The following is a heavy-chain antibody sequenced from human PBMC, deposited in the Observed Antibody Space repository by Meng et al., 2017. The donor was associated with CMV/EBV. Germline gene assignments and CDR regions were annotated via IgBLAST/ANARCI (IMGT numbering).Heavy chain of an antibody. CDR2: ISSSSSYI. V-gene: IGHV3-21*06. CDR3: ARSGVFGCSSTSCYDLDAFDI. D-gene: IGHD2-2*01. Sequence: GESLKISCAASGFIFNSHNMNWVRQAPGKGLEWVSSISSSSSYIYYAGSVKGRFTISRDNAKNSLHLQMNSLRAEDTAVYFCARSGVFGCSSTSCYDLDAFDIWGQGTMVTV. CDR1: GFIFNSHN. J-gene: IGHJ3*02.